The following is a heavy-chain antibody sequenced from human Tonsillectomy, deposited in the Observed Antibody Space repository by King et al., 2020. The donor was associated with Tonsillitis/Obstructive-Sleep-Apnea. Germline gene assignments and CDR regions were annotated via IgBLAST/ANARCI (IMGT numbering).Heavy chain of an antibody. CDR2: IDPSDSYI. CDR3: ARAPSGMDV. Sequence: VQLVESGAEVKKPGESLRISCKGFGYNFSTYWISWVRQMPGKGLEWMGRIDPSDSYISYNPSFQGHVTISADKSFSTVYLQWSSLKASDTAMYYWARAPSGMDVWGQGTTVTVSS. V-gene: IGHV5-10-1*03. J-gene: IGHJ6*02. CDR1: GYNFSTYW.